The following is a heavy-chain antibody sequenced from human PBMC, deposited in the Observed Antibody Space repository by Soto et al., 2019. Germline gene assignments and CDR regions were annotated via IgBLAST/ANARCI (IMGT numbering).Heavy chain of an antibody. CDR1: GFTFSSYA. CDR3: AKCMTTVTTFPFDI. D-gene: IGHD4-17*01. Sequence: EVQLLESGGGLVQPGGSLRLSCAASGFTFSSYAMSWVRQAPGKGLEWVSAISGTGVGTYYADSVKGRFTISRDNSKNTVYLQMNSLRAEDTAVYYCAKCMTTVTTFPFDIWCQGTMVTVSS. J-gene: IGHJ3*02. CDR2: ISGTGVGT. V-gene: IGHV3-23*01.